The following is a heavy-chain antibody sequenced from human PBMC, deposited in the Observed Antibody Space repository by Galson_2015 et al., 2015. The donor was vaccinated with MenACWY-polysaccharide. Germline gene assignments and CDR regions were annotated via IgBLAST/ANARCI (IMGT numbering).Heavy chain of an antibody. CDR1: GFTFSSYW. CDR3: ARQPTYYGAG. Sequence: SLRLSCAASGFTFSSYWMHWVRQVPGQGLVWVSRINSDGSSTSYADSVKGRFTISRDNAKNTLYLQMNSLRAEDTAVYYCARQPTYYGAGWGQATRVTVSP. CDR2: INSDGSST. D-gene: IGHD3-10*01. J-gene: IGHJ4*02. V-gene: IGHV3-74*01.